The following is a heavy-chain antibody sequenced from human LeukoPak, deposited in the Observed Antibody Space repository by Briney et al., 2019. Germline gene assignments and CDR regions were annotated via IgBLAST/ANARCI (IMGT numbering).Heavy chain of an antibody. CDR3: AKDLSGCPGDY. V-gene: IGHV3-30*18. D-gene: IGHD6-19*01. CDR1: GFTFSSYG. CDR2: ISYDGSNK. J-gene: IGHJ4*02. Sequence: PGRSLRLSCAASGFTFSSYGMHWVRQAPGKGLEWVAVISYDGSNKYYADSVKGRFTISRDNSKNTLYLQMNSLRAEDTAVYYCAKDLSGCPGDYWGQGTLVTVSS.